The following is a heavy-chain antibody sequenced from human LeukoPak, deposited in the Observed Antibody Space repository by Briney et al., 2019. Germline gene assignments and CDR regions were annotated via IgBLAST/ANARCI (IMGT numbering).Heavy chain of an antibody. CDR2: ISGSSGII. V-gene: IGHV3-48*01. J-gene: IGHJ4*02. D-gene: IGHD3-22*01. CDR1: GFTFNTYT. CDR3: ARGSTYNESSGQVPFDY. Sequence: GGSLRLSCAASGFTFNTYTMNWVRQAPGKGLEWVSYISGSSGIIDYADSVRGRFTISRDNAKNSLYLQMNSLRAEDTAVYYCARGSTYNESSGQVPFDYWGQGTLVTVSS.